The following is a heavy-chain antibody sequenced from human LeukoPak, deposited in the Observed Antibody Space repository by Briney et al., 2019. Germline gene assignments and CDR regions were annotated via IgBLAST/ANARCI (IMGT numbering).Heavy chain of an antibody. Sequence: ASVKVSCEASGYTFTSYYMHWVRQAPGQGLEWMGIINPSGGSTSYAQKLQGRVTMTRDTSTSTVYMELSSLRSEDTAVYYCARDSSSWYWYYYGMDVWGQGTTVTVSS. CDR1: GYTFTSYY. V-gene: IGHV1-46*01. CDR3: ARDSSSWYWYYYGMDV. CDR2: INPSGGST. J-gene: IGHJ6*02. D-gene: IGHD6-13*01.